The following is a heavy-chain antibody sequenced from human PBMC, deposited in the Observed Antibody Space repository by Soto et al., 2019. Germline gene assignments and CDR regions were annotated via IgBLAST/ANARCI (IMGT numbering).Heavy chain of an antibody. CDR3: ARGQSNPGAFDI. V-gene: IGHV4-30-4*01. CDR2: IYYSGST. CDR1: GGSISSGAYY. J-gene: IGHJ3*02. Sequence: QVQLQESGPGLVKPSQTLSLTCTVSGGSISSGAYYWSWIRQPPGKGLEWIGYIYYSGSTYYNPSHKSLDTITVDTSKIQFSLKLSSVTAADTAVYYCARGQSNPGAFDIWGQGRRVTVSS.